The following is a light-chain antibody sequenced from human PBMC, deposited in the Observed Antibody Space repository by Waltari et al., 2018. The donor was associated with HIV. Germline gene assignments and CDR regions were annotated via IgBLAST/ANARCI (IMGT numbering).Light chain of an antibody. J-gene: IGKJ1*01. CDR2: GAS. V-gene: IGKV3-20*01. Sequence: EIVLTQSPGTLSLSPGGRATLSCRASQSVSSNSLAWYQHRPGQAPRLLIYGASTRATGVSDRFSGSGSGADFTLIISRMQPEELAVYYCHQYGSSPGTFGQGTKVEIK. CDR1: QSVSSNS. CDR3: HQYGSSPGT.